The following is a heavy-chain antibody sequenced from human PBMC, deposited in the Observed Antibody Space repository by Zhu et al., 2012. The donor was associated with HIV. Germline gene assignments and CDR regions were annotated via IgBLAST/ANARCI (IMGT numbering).Heavy chain of an antibody. CDR2: INHSGST. J-gene: IGHJ5*02. CDR3: ARGRSFDVLNCSGGSCQNWFDP. D-gene: IGHD2-15*01. V-gene: IGHV4-34*01. CDR1: GGSFSGYY. Sequence: QAQLQQWGAGLLKPSETLSLTCAVYGGSFSGYYWSWIRQPPGKGLEWIGEINHSGSTNYNPSLKSRVTISVDTSKNQFSLKLSSVTAADTAVYYCARGRSFDVLNCSGGSCQNWFDPWGQGTLVTVSS.